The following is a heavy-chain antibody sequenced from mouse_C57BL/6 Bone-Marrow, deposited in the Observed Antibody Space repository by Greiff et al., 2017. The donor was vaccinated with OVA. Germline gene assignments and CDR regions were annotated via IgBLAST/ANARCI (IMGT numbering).Heavy chain of an antibody. J-gene: IGHJ2*01. CDR1: GFTFTDYY. V-gene: IGHV7-3*01. D-gene: IGHD3-1*01. CDR3: ARGLTLDY. Sequence: EVMLVASGGGLVQPGGSLSLSCAASGFTFTDYYMSWVRQPPGTALEWLGFIRNKANGYTTEYSASVKGRFTISRDNSQSILYLQMNALRAEDSATYYCARGLTLDYWGQGTTLTVSS. CDR2: IRNKANGYTT.